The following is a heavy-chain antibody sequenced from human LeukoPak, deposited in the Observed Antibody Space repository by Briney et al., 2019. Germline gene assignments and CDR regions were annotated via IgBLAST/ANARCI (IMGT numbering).Heavy chain of an antibody. CDR1: GFIFSSYW. V-gene: IGHV3-74*01. D-gene: IGHD4-17*01. Sequence: GGSLRLSCAASGFIFSSYWMHWVRQAPAKGLVWVSRINSDGSSTDYADSGKGRFTISRDNARNTLYLQMNSLRAEATAVYYCATDHYVPGYYFDYWGLGTLVTVSS. CDR2: INSDGSST. CDR3: ATDHYVPGYYFDY. J-gene: IGHJ4*02.